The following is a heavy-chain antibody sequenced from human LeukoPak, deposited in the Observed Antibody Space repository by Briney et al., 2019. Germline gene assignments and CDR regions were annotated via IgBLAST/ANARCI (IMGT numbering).Heavy chain of an antibody. J-gene: IGHJ4*02. V-gene: IGHV3-23*01. CDR3: AKDPTVTTKYYFDY. CDR1: GFTFSSYA. CDR2: ISGSGGST. D-gene: IGHD4-17*01. Sequence: GGSLRLSCAASGFTFSSYAMSWVRQAPGKGLEWASAISGSGGSTYYADSVKGRFTISRDNSKNTLYLQMNSLRAEDTAVYYCAKDPTVTTKYYFDYWGQGTLVTVSS.